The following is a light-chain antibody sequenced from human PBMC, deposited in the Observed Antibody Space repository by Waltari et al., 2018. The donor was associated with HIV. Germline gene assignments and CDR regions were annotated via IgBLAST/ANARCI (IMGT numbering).Light chain of an antibody. V-gene: IGKV3-11*01. CDR3: QLRSNWPPTLT. CDR1: QSVSTY. CDR2: DAS. Sequence: EIVLTQSPATLSLSPAERAPLSCRASQSVSTYLAWYQQKPGQAPRLLIYDASNRATGIPARFSGSGSGTDFTLTISSLEPEDFAVYYCQLRSNWPPTLTFGQGTKVEIK. J-gene: IGKJ1*01.